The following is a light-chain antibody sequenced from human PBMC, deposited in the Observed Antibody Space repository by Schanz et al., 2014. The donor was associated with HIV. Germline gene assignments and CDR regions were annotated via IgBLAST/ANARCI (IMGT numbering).Light chain of an antibody. CDR1: SSDVGGYNY. CDR3: SSYTSSGTEI. Sequence: QSVLTQPASVSGSPGQSITISCTGTSSDVGGYNYVSWYQQHPGKAPKLMIYDVSNRPSGVSNRFSGSKSGNTASLTISGLQAEDEADYYCSSYTSSGTEIFGGGTKLTV. V-gene: IGLV2-14*01. J-gene: IGLJ2*01. CDR2: DVS.